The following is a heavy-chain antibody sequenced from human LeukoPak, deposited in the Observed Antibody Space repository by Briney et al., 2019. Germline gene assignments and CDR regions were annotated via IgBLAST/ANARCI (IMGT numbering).Heavy chain of an antibody. J-gene: IGHJ4*02. CDR1: GFTVSSNY. V-gene: IGHV3-66*04. CDR2: IYSGGNT. Sequence: GGSLRLSCAASGFTVSSNYMSWVRQAPGKGLEWVSLIYSGGNTYYADSVKGRFTISTDNSKDTLYLQMNSLRAEDTAVYYCASQKYCTNGICYRKYYFDYWGQGTLVTVSS. CDR3: ASQKYCTNGICYRKYYFDY. D-gene: IGHD2-8*01.